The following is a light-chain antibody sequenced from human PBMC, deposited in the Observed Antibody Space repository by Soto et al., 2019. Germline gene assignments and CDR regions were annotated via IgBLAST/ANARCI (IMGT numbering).Light chain of an antibody. CDR2: WAS. CDR1: QSVLYSSNNKNY. CDR3: QPYYSTPWE. V-gene: IGKV4-1*01. Sequence: DIVMTQSPDSLAVSLGERATINCKSSQSVLYSSNNKNYLAWYQQKPGQPPKLLIYWASTRESGVPDRFSGSGSGTDVTLTISSLQAEDVAVYYCQPYYSTPWEFGQGTKVEIK. J-gene: IGKJ1*01.